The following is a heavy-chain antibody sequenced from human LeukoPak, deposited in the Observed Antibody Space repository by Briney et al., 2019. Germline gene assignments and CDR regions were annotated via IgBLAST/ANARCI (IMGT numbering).Heavy chain of an antibody. Sequence: EASVKVSCKASGYTFTSYYMHWVRQAPGQGLEWMGIINPSGGSTSYAQKFQGRVTMTRDMSTSTVYMELSSLRSEDTAVYYCARGIVLRRYFDWLFVEEYNWFDPWGQGTLVTVSS. CDR3: ARGIVLRRYFDWLFVEEYNWFDP. CDR1: GYTFTSYY. V-gene: IGHV1-46*01. D-gene: IGHD3-9*01. CDR2: INPSGGST. J-gene: IGHJ5*02.